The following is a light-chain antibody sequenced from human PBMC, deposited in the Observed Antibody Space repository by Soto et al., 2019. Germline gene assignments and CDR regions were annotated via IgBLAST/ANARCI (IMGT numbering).Light chain of an antibody. V-gene: IGLV2-14*03. J-gene: IGLJ3*02. CDR2: DVS. CDR3: RSFTSSSTPVV. Sequence: QSALTQPASVSGSPGQSITISCTGTSSDVGAYNYVSWYQQHPGKAPKLMIYDVSNRPSGVSNRFSGSKSGNTASLTISGLQAEDEADYYCRSFTSSSTPVVFGGGTKLTVL. CDR1: SSDVGAYNY.